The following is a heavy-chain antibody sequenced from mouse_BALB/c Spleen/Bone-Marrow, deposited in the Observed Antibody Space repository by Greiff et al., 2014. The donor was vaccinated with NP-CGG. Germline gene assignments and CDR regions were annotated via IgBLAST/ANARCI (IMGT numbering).Heavy chain of an antibody. CDR2: IDPANGDT. CDR1: GFNIKDTY. D-gene: IGHD1-1*01. CDR3: TKPSFYYGSSYWYFDV. Sequence: EVQLVESGAELAKPGASVKLSCTASGFNIKDTYMHWVKQRPEQGLEWIGRIDPANGDTKYDPKFQGKATITADTSSNTAYLQLSSLTSEDTVVYYCTKPSFYYGSSYWYFDVWGAGTTVTVSS. J-gene: IGHJ1*01. V-gene: IGHV14-3*02.